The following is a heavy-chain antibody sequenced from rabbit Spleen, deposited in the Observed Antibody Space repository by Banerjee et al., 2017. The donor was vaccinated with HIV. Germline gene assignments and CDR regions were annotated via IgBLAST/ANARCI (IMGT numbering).Heavy chain of an antibody. CDR2: IDTGSSGFT. CDR1: GVSFSSSSY. CDR3: ARDTSTSFSTYGMDL. J-gene: IGHJ6*01. Sequence: QSLEESGGDLVKPGASLTLTCTASGVSFSSSSYMCWVRQAPGKGLEWIACIDTGSSGFTYFATWAKGRFTCSKTSSTTVTLQMTSLTAADTATYFCARDTSTSFSTYGMDLWGPGTLVTV. V-gene: IGHV1S40*01. D-gene: IGHD1-1*01.